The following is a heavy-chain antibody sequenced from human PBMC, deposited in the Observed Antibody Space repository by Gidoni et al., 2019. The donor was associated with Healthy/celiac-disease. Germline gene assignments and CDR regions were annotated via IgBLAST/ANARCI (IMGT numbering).Heavy chain of an antibody. J-gene: IGHJ4*02. D-gene: IGHD3-22*01. CDR2: ISYDGSNK. CDR1: GFTFSSYA. V-gene: IGHV3-30-3*01. CDR3: AREVLYYDSSGYFDY. Sequence: QVQLVESGGGVVQPGRSLRLSCAASGFTFSSYAMHWVRQAPGKGLEWVAVISYDGSNKYYADSVKGRFTISRDNSKNTLYLQMNSLRAEDTAVYYCAREVLYYDSSGYFDYWGQGTLVTVSS.